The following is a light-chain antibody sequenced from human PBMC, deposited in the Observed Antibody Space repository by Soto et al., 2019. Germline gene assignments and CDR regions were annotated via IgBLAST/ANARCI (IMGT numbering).Light chain of an antibody. CDR1: QSVSSY. J-gene: IGKJ5*01. V-gene: IGKV3-11*01. CDR3: QQHSNWTIP. Sequence: EVVLTQYPDTLSLSPGERATLSCRASQSVSSYLAWYQQKPGQAPRIIIYDASNRATGIPARFSGSVSGTDGTITISSLENEDGTVYYCQQHSNWTIPFGQGRRLAVK. CDR2: DAS.